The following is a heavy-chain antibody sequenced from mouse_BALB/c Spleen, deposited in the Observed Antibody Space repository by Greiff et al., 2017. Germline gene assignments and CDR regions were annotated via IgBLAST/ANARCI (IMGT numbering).Heavy chain of an antibody. CDR3: ASGYYGNPFAY. Sequence: QVQLQQSGAELAKPGASVKMSCKASGYTFTSYWMHWVKQTPGQGLEWIGAIYPGNGDTSYNQKFKGKATLTADKSSSTAYMQLSSLTSEDSAVYYCASGYYGNPFAYWGQGTLVTVSA. V-gene: IGHV1-12*01. J-gene: IGHJ3*01. CDR2: IYPGNGDT. CDR1: GYTFTSYW. D-gene: IGHD2-1*01.